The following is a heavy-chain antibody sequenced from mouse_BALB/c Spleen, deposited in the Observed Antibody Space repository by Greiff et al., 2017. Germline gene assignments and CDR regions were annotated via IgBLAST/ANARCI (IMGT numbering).Heavy chain of an antibody. D-gene: IGHD2-4*01. CDR2: ISYSGST. Sequence: EVKLMESGPSLVKPSQTLSLTCSVTGDSITSGYWNWIRKFPGNKLEYMGYISYSGSTYYNPSLKSRISITRDTSKNQYYLQLNSVTTEDTATYYCARRGLRHYAMDYWGQGTSVTVSS. J-gene: IGHJ4*01. CDR3: ARRGLRHYAMDY. CDR1: GDSITSGY. V-gene: IGHV3-8*02.